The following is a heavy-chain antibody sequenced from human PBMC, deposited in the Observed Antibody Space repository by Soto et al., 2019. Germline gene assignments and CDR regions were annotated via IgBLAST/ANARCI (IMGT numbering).Heavy chain of an antibody. Sequence: SETLCLTCTVSGGSSSDYYGSWIRQPPGKGLEWIGYIYYSGSTNYNPSLKSRVTISVDTSKNQFSLKLSSVTAGDTAVYYCARGYCSGGSCYNFDYWGQGTLVTVSS. J-gene: IGHJ4*02. CDR1: GGSSSDYY. CDR3: ARGYCSGGSCYNFDY. V-gene: IGHV4-59*01. D-gene: IGHD2-15*01. CDR2: IYYSGST.